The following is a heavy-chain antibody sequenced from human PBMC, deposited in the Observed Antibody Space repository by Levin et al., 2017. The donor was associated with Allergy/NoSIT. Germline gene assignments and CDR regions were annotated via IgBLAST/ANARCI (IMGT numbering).Heavy chain of an antibody. V-gene: IGHV3-11*01. Sequence: GESLKISCAASGFTFSDYYMSWIRQAPGKGLEWLSYMSSSGSIIYYADSVKGRFTISRDNAKNSLYLQMNSLRAEDTAVYYCARTYLNREDVWGQGTTVTVSS. CDR1: GFTFSDYY. D-gene: IGHD1-14*01. J-gene: IGHJ6*02. CDR3: ARTYLNREDV. CDR2: MSSSGSII.